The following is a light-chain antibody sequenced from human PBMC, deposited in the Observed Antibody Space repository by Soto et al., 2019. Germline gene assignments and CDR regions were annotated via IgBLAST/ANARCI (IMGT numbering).Light chain of an antibody. Sequence: EIVLIQSPATLSLSPGERATLSCRASQSLSSYLAWYQQKRGQAPRLLIYDASKRATGIPARFSGSGSGTDFTLSISSLEPEDFAVYYCQQRSDWPLTFGGGTKVETK. J-gene: IGKJ4*01. V-gene: IGKV3-11*01. CDR2: DAS. CDR1: QSLSSY. CDR3: QQRSDWPLT.